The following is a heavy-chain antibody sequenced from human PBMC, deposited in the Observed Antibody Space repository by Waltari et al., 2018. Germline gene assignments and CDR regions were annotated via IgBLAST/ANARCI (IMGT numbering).Heavy chain of an antibody. CDR3: ARAVTGEDAFDM. V-gene: IGHV3-30-3*01. Sequence: QEQMVESGGGVVQPGRPLSLSCSISGFIFSNYAMNWVRQAPGKGLGWLAVISYDGSSQDYADSVKGRFSVSRDSFKNTVYRHMNGLRTEDTAVYYCARAVTGEDAFDMWGQGTMVTVSS. CDR2: ISYDGSSQ. CDR1: GFIFSNYA. J-gene: IGHJ3*02. D-gene: IGHD2-21*02.